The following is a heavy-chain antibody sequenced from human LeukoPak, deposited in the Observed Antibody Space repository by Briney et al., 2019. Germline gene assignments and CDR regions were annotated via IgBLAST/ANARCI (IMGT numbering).Heavy chain of an antibody. D-gene: IGHD1-26*01. V-gene: IGHV1-8*01. CDR3: AKTGMGGNVWIDS. CDR1: GYTFTNYD. J-gene: IGHJ5*01. Sequence: ASVKVSCKASGYTFTNYDINWVRQATGQGLEWMGWMNPNSGDTGYAEKFQGRVTMTRDTSTSTAYMELTSLTSDGTAIFYCAKTGMGGNVWIDSWGQGTLVTVSS. CDR2: MNPNSGDT.